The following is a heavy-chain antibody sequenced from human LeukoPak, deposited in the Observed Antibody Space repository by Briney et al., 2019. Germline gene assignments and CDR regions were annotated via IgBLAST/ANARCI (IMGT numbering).Heavy chain of an antibody. D-gene: IGHD3-10*01. CDR2: IDSGGTT. CDR3: ARYASGAGAMDV. V-gene: IGHV3-66*01. CDR1: GFTFSSYS. Sequence: GGSLRLSCAASGFTFSSYSMNWVRQAPGKGLEWVSVIDSGGTTHYADSVKGRFTISRDNSKNTLYLQVNSLRAEDTAVYYCARYASGAGAMDVWGKGTTVTISS. J-gene: IGHJ6*03.